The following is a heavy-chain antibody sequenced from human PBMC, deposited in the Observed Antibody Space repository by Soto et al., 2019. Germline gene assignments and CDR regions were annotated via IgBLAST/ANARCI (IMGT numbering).Heavy chain of an antibody. CDR1: GYTFTSYD. CDR3: ARASYLDPAFDI. D-gene: IGHD2-2*03. CDR2: VNPNSGNT. J-gene: IGHJ3*02. Sequence: QVQLVQSGAEVKRPGASVKVSCKASGYTFTSYDFNWVRQAPGQGLEWMGWVNPNSGNTGYAQKFQGRVNMTRNTSIRTAYMELSSLRSEDTAVYYCARASYLDPAFDIWGQGTMVTVSS. V-gene: IGHV1-8*01.